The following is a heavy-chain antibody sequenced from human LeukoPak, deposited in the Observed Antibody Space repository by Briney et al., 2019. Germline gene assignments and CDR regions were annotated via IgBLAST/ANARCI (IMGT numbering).Heavy chain of an antibody. D-gene: IGHD5-12*01. CDR3: ARVSSGGYDFAH. V-gene: IGHV3-64*01. CDR1: GFTFSDYG. Sequence: GGSLRLPCAASGFTFSDYGMHWVRQVPGKGLEYVSAITSNGGSTYYANSVKGRFSISRDNSKNTLYLQMASLRPEDMAVYYCARVSSGGYDFAHWGQGTLVTVSS. J-gene: IGHJ5*02. CDR2: ITSNGGST.